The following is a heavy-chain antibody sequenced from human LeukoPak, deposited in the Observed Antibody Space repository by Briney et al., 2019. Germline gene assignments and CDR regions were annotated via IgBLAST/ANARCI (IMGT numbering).Heavy chain of an antibody. CDR2: ISSSSSYI. CDR1: GFTFSSYS. V-gene: IGHV3-21*05. J-gene: IGHJ4*02. Sequence: GGSLRLSCAASGFTFSSYSMNWVRQAPGKGLEWVSYISSSSSYIYYADSVKGRFTISRDNAKNSLYLQMNSLRAEDTAVYYCARAYYYDSSGRYYFDYWGQGTLVTVSS. D-gene: IGHD3-22*01. CDR3: ARAYYYDSSGRYYFDY.